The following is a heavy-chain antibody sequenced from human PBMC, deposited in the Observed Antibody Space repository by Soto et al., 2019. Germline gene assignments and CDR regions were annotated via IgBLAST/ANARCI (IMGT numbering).Heavy chain of an antibody. Sequence: SETLSLTCAVSGYSISSSNWWGWIRQPPGKGLEWIGYIYYSGSTNYNPSLKSRVTISVDTSKNQFSLKLSSVTAADTAVYYCARALNNCSGGSCHRKNWFDPWGQGTLVTVSS. CDR3: ARALNNCSGGSCHRKNWFDP. V-gene: IGHV4-28*01. D-gene: IGHD2-15*01. CDR1: GYSISSSNW. CDR2: IYYSGST. J-gene: IGHJ5*02.